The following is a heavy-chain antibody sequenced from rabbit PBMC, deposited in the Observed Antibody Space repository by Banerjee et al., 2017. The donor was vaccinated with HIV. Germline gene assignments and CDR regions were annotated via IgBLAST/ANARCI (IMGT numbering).Heavy chain of an antibody. V-gene: IGHV1S45*01. CDR3: ARDAGGDGYSNDL. D-gene: IGHD7-1*01. CDR2: INTSSGNT. J-gene: IGHJ4*01. CDR1: GFSFSNRYV. Sequence: QEQLEESGGDLVKPEGSLTLTCTASGFSFSNRYVMCWVRQAPGKGLEWIACINTSSGNTVYASWAKGRFTISKPSSTTVTLQMTSLTVADTATYFCARDAGGDGYSNDLWGQGTLVTVS.